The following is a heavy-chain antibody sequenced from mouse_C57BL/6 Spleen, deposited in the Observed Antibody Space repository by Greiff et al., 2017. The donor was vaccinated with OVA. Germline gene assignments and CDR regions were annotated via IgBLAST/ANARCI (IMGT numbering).Heavy chain of an antibody. Sequence: EVQGVESGGGLVQPGGSLSLSCAASGFTFTDYYMSWVRQPPGKALEWLGFIRNKANGYTTEYSASMKGRFTISRDNSQSILYLQMNALRAEDSATYYCARSYYDYDGYYAMDYWGQGTSVTVSS. J-gene: IGHJ4*01. CDR1: GFTFTDYY. V-gene: IGHV7-3*01. CDR3: ARSYYDYDGYYAMDY. D-gene: IGHD2-4*01. CDR2: IRNKANGYTT.